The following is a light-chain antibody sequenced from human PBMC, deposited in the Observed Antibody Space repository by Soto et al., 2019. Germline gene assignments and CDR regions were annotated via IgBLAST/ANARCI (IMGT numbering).Light chain of an antibody. CDR1: QSVSSN. CDR2: DAS. J-gene: IGKJ2*01. Sequence: EITMTQSPATLSVSPGERAALSCRASQSVSSNFAWYQQKPGQAPRLLIYDASTRATGIPARFSGSGSGTEFTLTISSLQSEDFAVYYCQQDNNWPYTFGQGTKLEIK. CDR3: QQDNNWPYT. V-gene: IGKV3-15*01.